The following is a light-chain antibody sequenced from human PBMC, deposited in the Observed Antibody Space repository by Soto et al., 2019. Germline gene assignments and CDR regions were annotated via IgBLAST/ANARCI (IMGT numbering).Light chain of an antibody. J-gene: IGKJ1*01. CDR3: QQYGSSSWT. CDR1: QSVSSSY. CDR2: GTS. V-gene: IGKV3-20*01. Sequence: IVLTQSPGPLSLSPGEKDTLSFRASQSVSSSYLAWYQQKPGQAPRLLIYGTSSRATAIPDRFSGSGSGTDFTLTISRLEPEDFAVYYCQQYGSSSWTFGQGTKVDIK.